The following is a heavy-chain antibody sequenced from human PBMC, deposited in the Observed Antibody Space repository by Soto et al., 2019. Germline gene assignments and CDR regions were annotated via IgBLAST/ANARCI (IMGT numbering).Heavy chain of an antibody. D-gene: IGHD3-22*01. CDR1: GGTFSSYA. J-gene: IGHJ4*02. Sequence: QVQLVQSGAEVKKPGSSVKVSCKASGGTFSSYAISWVRQAPGQGLEWMGGIIPIFGTANYAQKFQGRVTITADESTSTAYMELSSLRSEDTAVYYCARAKPDLYYDSSGYDFDYWGQGTLVTVSS. CDR3: ARAKPDLYYDSSGYDFDY. V-gene: IGHV1-69*01. CDR2: IIPIFGTA.